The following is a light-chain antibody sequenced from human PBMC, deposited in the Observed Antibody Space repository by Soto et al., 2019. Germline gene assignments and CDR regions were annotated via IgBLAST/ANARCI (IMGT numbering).Light chain of an antibody. Sequence: DIQLTQSPSFLSASVGDRVTITCRASQPISSYLAWYQQKPGKAPKLLIYAASTLQSGVPSRFSGSRSGTENTLTISSLQPEDFATYYCQQLNIYPPITFGQGTRLEIK. J-gene: IGKJ5*01. V-gene: IGKV1-9*01. CDR3: QQLNIYPPIT. CDR1: QPISSY. CDR2: AAS.